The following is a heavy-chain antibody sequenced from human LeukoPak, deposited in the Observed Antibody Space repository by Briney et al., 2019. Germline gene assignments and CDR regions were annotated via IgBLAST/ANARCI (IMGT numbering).Heavy chain of an antibody. V-gene: IGHV3-23*01. CDR3: ARARGALGVFEN. Sequence: PEGSLRLSCAASGFTFKSYDMSWVRQAPGEGLEWVSTVSGSGTSTYYADSAKGRFTISRDNSKNTLFLQMNSLRAEDTAAYYCARARGALGVFENWGQGTLVTVSP. D-gene: IGHD3-10*01. CDR1: GFTFKSYD. CDR2: VSGSGTST. J-gene: IGHJ4*02.